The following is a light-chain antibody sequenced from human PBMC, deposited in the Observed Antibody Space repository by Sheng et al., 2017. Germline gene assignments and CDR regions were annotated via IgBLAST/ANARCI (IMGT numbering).Light chain of an antibody. V-gene: IGLV3-21*03. CDR2: NDS. J-gene: IGLJ3*02. CDR3: QVWDSSSDHGV. Sequence: SYELTQPPSVSVAPGKTARITCGGNNIGSKHVHWYQKKSGQAPVLVVYNDSDRPSGIPERISGSNSGNTATLTISRVGAGDEADYYCQVWDSSSDHGVFGGGTKLTVL. CDR1: NIGSKH.